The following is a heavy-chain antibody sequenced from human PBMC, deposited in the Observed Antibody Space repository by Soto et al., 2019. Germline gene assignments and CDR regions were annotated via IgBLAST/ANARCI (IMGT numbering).Heavy chain of an antibody. Sequence: EASVKVSCKASGGTFSSYAISWVRQAPGQGLEWMGGIIPIFGTANYAQKFQGRVTITADESTSTAYMELSSLRSEDTAVYYCAWSGYFHYYYYGMDVWGQGTTVTVSS. V-gene: IGHV1-69*13. CDR3: AWSGYFHYYYYGMDV. CDR2: IIPIFGTA. D-gene: IGHD3-3*01. J-gene: IGHJ6*02. CDR1: GGTFSSYA.